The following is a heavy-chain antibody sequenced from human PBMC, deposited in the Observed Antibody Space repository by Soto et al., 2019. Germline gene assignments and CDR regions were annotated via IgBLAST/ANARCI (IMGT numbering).Heavy chain of an antibody. J-gene: IGHJ6*02. Sequence: CSLRLSFAASGFTFSSYDMHWFRQATGKGLEWVSAIGTAGDPYYPGSVKGRFTISRENAKNSLYLQMNSLRAGDTAVYYCARAPVNLGGMDVWGQGTTVTVSS. CDR1: GFTFSSYD. CDR2: IGTAGDP. V-gene: IGHV3-13*05. CDR3: ARAPVNLGGMDV.